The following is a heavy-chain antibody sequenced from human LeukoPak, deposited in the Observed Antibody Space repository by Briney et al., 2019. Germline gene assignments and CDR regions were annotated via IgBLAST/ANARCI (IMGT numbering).Heavy chain of an antibody. D-gene: IGHD6-25*01. CDR3: ARRALGSSAAGYFDY. CDR1: GYSFTSYW. J-gene: IGHJ4*02. CDR2: IYPGDSDT. Sequence: GESLKISCKGSGYSFTSYWVGWVRQMPGKGLEWMGIIYPGDSDTRYSPSFQGQVTISADKSISTAYLQWSSLKASDTAMYYCARRALGSSAAGYFDYWGQGTLVTVSS. V-gene: IGHV5-51*01.